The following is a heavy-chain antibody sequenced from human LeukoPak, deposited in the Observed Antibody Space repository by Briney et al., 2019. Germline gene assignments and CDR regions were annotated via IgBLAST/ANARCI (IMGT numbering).Heavy chain of an antibody. CDR3: ATTIFGVVIDNNWFDP. CDR1: GFTFSSYS. CDR2: ISSSSSTI. J-gene: IGHJ5*02. D-gene: IGHD3-3*01. V-gene: IGHV3-48*01. Sequence: GGSLRLSCAASGFTFSSYSMNWVRQAPGKGLEWVSYISSSSSTIYYADSVKGRFTISRDNAKNSLYLQMNSLRVEDTAVYYCATTIFGVVIDNNWFDPWGQGTLVTVSS.